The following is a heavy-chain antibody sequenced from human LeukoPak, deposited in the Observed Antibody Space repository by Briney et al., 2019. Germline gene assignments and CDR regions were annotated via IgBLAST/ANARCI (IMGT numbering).Heavy chain of an antibody. Sequence: GGSLRLSCAASGFTFGTSAMHWVRQAPGKGLEWVAFIQFDGANKYYADSVRGRFTVSRDNSKNTLYLQMNSLTVEETAVYYCSKGTGTTGWFIDYWGQGTLATVSS. CDR1: GFTFGTSA. CDR2: IQFDGANK. D-gene: IGHD6-19*01. CDR3: SKGTGTTGWFIDY. V-gene: IGHV3-30*02. J-gene: IGHJ4*02.